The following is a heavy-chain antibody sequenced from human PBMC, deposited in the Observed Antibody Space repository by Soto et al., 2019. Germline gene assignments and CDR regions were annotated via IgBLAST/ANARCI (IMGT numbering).Heavy chain of an antibody. J-gene: IGHJ6*02. CDR3: ARDLPAAGDNSHNTGLDV. V-gene: IGHV3-30*03. CDR2: ITYEGSHQ. D-gene: IGHD6-25*01. Sequence: QVQLVESGGGVVQPGKSVRLSCAASGFTFSLYGIHWVRQAPGKGLEWVAFITYEGSHQDYVDSVKGRFTFSRDNSKNMVDVQMNGLGPEATAVNYCARDLPAAGDNSHNTGLDVWGHGPQSLSL. CDR1: GFTFSLYG.